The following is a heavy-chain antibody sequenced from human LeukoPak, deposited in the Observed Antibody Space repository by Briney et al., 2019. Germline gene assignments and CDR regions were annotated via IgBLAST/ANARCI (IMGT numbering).Heavy chain of an antibody. CDR1: GFTVGRNY. D-gene: IGHD3-22*01. Sequence: GGSLRLSCAASGFTVGRNYMNWVRQAPGKGLEWVSVIYSDGSTYYADSVRGRFTISRDNSKDTLYLQMNSLRAEDTAVYYCARGYSSGLVWGQGTLVTVSS. CDR2: IYSDGST. V-gene: IGHV3-53*01. J-gene: IGHJ4*02. CDR3: ARGYSSGLV.